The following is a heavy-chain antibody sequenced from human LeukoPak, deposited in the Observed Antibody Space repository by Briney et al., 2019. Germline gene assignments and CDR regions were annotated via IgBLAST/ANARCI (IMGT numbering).Heavy chain of an antibody. CDR2: IRYDGSNK. CDR1: GFTFSSYG. D-gene: IGHD3-16*02. J-gene: IGHJ4*02. Sequence: PGGSLRLSCAASGFTFSSYGMHWVRQAPGKGLEWVAFIRYDGSNKYYADSVKGRFTISRDNSKNTLYLQMNSLRAEDTAVYYCAKGQARLGELSLLSWTTELEYYFDYWGQGTLVTVSS. V-gene: IGHV3-30*02. CDR3: AKGQARLGELSLLSWTTELEYYFDY.